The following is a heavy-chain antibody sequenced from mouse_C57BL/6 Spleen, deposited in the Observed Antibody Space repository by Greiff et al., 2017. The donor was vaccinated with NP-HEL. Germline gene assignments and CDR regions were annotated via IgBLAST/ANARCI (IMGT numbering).Heavy chain of an antibody. D-gene: IGHD2-5*01. J-gene: IGHJ2*01. CDR2: IWGGGSS. Sequence: VKLMESGPGLVQPSQSLSITCTVSGFSLTSYGVHWVRQSPGKGLEWLGAIWGGGSSDYNAAFISRLSISKDNSKSQVFFKMNSLQADDTAIYYCARDSNYYFDYWGQGTTLTVSS. V-gene: IGHV2-2*01. CDR3: ARDSNYYFDY. CDR1: GFSLTSYG.